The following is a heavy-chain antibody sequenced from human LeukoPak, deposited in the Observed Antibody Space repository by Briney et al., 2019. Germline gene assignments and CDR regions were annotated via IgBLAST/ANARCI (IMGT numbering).Heavy chain of an antibody. Sequence: GGSLRLSCAASGFTFSTYGMSWIRQAPGKGLEWVSYISSSSSYTNYADSVKGRFTISRDNAKNSLYLQMNSLRAEDTAVYYCARGMTTVTNYYYGMGVWGQGTTVTVSS. CDR2: ISSSSSYT. CDR3: ARGMTTVTNYYYGMGV. D-gene: IGHD4-17*01. CDR1: GFTFSTYG. V-gene: IGHV3-11*05. J-gene: IGHJ6*02.